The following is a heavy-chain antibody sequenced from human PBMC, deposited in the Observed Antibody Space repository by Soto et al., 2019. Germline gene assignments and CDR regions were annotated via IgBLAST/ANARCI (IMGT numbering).Heavy chain of an antibody. Sequence: GESLKISCKASGYSFSSYWIGWVRQMPGKGLEWMGIIYPGDSDTKYSPPVQGQVTISADRSISTAYLQWTSLKASDTAMYYCARSKRGAYSSGWYSLSGYYNYGIDVWGQGTKVT. CDR3: ARSKRGAYSSGWYSLSGYYNYGIDV. D-gene: IGHD6-19*01. CDR1: GYSFSSYW. J-gene: IGHJ6*02. CDR2: IYPGDSDT. V-gene: IGHV5-51*01.